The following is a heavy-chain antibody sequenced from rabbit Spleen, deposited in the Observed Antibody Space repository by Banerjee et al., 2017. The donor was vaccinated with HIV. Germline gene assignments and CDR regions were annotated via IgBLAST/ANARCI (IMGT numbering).Heavy chain of an antibody. CDR1: GVSFSTNHY. D-gene: IGHD8-1*01. V-gene: IGHV1S40*01. CDR3: ARDAGSGPYIDGYFNL. Sequence: QSLEESGGDLVKPGASLTLTCTASGVSFSTNHYMCWVRQAPGKGLEWIACIYTGNGKTYYASWAKGRFTISKTSSTTVTLQMTSLTVADTATYFCARDAGSGPYIDGYFNLWGPGTLVTVS. J-gene: IGHJ4*01. CDR2: IYTGNGKT.